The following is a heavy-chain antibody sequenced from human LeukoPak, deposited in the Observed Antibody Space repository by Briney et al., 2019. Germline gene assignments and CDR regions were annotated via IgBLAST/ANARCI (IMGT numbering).Heavy chain of an antibody. CDR1: GGSMSSYY. Sequence: SETLSLTCTVSGGSMSSYYWTWIRQPPGKGLEWVGHIYYSGSTNYNPSLKSRVTISVDTSKNHFSLKLTSVTAADTAEYYCARVTGPHAFDIWGQGTMVTVSS. J-gene: IGHJ3*02. CDR2: IYYSGST. V-gene: IGHV4-59*01. CDR3: ARVTGPHAFDI. D-gene: IGHD3-9*01.